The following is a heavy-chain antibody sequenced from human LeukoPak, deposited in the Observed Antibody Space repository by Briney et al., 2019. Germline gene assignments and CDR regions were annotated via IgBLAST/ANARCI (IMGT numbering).Heavy chain of an antibody. CDR2: ISWNSGSI. D-gene: IGHD3-3*01. CDR1: GFTFDDYA. CDR3: ALGIFTNFYY. J-gene: IGHJ4*02. Sequence: GRSLRLSCAASGFTFDDYAMRWVRPAPGKGLEWVSGISWNSGSIGYADSVKGRFTISRDNAKNSLYLQMNRLTAEDTALYYCALGIFTNFYYWGQGTLVTVSS. V-gene: IGHV3-9*01.